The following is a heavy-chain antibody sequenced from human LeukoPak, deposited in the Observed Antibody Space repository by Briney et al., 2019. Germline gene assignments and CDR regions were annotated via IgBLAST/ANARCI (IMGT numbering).Heavy chain of an antibody. J-gene: IGHJ3*02. CDR1: GFTFSTFA. CDR3: ARAKRNGFDI. Sequence: GGSLRLSCAASGFTFSTFAMIWVRQAPGKGLEWVSYIRSSSSTIYYADSVKGRFTISRDNAKNSLYLQMNSLRAEDTAVYYCARAKRNGFDIWGQGTMVTVSS. V-gene: IGHV3-48*01. CDR2: IRSSSSTI.